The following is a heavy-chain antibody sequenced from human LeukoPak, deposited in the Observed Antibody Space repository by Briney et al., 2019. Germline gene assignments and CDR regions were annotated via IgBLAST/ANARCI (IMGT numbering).Heavy chain of an antibody. CDR1: GFTFSSYS. V-gene: IGHV3-21*01. CDR2: ISSSSTYI. CDR3: ASGIAACPNNWFDP. Sequence: PGGSLRVSCAASGFTFSSYSMNWVRQAPGKGLEWVSSISSSSTYIYYADSVKGRFTISRDNAKNSLYLQMNSLRAEDTAVYYCASGIAACPNNWFDPWGQGTLVTVSS. D-gene: IGHD6-6*01. J-gene: IGHJ5*02.